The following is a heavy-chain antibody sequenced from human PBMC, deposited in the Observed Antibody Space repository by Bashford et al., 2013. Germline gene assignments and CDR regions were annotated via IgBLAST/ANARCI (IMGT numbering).Heavy chain of an antibody. V-gene: IGHV3-74*01. J-gene: IGHJ3*02. Sequence: GGSLRLSCAASGFTFSNYWMHWVRQAPGKGLVWVSRIKSDGSRKRDESSTIYADSVKGRFTISRDNAKNTLYLQMNSLRAEDTAVYYCARVAVADENYRAFDIWGQGTMVTVSS. CDR3: ARVAVADENYRAFDI. CDR2: IKSDGSRKRDESST. D-gene: IGHD6-19*01. CDR1: GFTFSNYW.